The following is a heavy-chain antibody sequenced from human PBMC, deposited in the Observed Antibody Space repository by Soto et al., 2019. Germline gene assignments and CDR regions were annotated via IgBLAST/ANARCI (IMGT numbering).Heavy chain of an antibody. J-gene: IGHJ3*02. V-gene: IGHV4-59*01. Sequence: PSETLSLTCTVSGGSISSYYWSWIRQPPGKGLEWIGYIYYSGSTNYNPSLKSRVTISVDTSKNQFSLELSSVTAADTAVYYCAGSGFYAFDIWGQGTMVTVSS. CDR1: GGSISSYY. CDR2: IYYSGST. CDR3: AGSGFYAFDI. D-gene: IGHD3-22*01.